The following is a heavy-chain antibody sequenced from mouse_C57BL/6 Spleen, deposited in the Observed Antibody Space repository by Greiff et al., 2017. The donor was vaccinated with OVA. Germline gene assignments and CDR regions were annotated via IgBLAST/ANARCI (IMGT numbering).Heavy chain of an antibody. CDR1: GFSLSTSGMG. V-gene: IGHV8-12*01. Sequence: QVTLKGSGPGILQSSQTLSLPCSFSGFSLSTSGMGVSWIRQPSGKGLEWLAHIYWDDDKRYNPSLKSRLTISKDTSRNQVFLKSTSVDTADTATYYCARRIYYDPRGDAMDYWGQGTSVTVSS. CDR3: ARRIYYDPRGDAMDY. CDR2: IYWDDDK. D-gene: IGHD2-4*01. J-gene: IGHJ4*01.